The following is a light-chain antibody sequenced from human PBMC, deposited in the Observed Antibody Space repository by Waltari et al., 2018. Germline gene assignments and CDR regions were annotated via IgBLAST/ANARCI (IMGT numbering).Light chain of an antibody. CDR1: SGHSSNV. Sequence: QLVLTQSPSASASLGASVKLTCTLSSGHSSNVIAWLQQQPEKGPRYLMKVNSDGSHSKGDKIPDRFSGSSSGTEHDLTSSSLQSEDEADYYCQTGGHGTWVFGGGTKLTVL. CDR3: QTGGHGTWV. CDR2: VNSDGSH. J-gene: IGLJ3*02. V-gene: IGLV4-69*01.